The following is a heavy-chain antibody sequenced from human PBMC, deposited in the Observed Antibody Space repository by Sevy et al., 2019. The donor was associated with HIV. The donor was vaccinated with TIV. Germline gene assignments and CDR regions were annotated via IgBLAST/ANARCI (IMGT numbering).Heavy chain of an antibody. CDR3: ARDRERYSGSQGWFDP. V-gene: IGHV3-48*02. D-gene: IGHD1-26*01. CDR2: ISSSSSTI. Sequence: GGSLRLSCAASGFTFSSYSMNWVRQAPGKGLEWVSYISSSSSTIYNADSVKGRFTISRDNAKNSLYLQMNSLRDEDTAVYYCARDRERYSGSQGWFDPWGQGTLVTVSS. J-gene: IGHJ5*02. CDR1: GFTFSSYS.